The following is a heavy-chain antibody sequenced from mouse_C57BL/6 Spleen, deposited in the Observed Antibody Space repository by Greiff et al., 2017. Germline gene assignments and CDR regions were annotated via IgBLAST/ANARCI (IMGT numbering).Heavy chain of an antibody. V-gene: IGHV3-6*01. CDR1: GYSITSGYY. D-gene: IGHD3-2*02. CDR2: ISYDGSN. Sequence: EVKVEESGPGLVKPSQSLSLTCSVTGYSITSGYYWNWIRQFPGNKLEWMGYISYDGSNNYNPSLKNRISITRDTSKNQFFLKLNSVTTEDTATYYCARGQLRSPFAYWGQGTLVTVSA. CDR3: ARGQLRSPFAY. J-gene: IGHJ3*01.